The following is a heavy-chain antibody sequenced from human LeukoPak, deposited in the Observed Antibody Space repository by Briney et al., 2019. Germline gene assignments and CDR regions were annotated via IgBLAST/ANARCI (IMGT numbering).Heavy chain of an antibody. Sequence: GGSLRVSCAASGFTFSVYWMSWVRQAPGEGLEWVANINQDGSEKYYVDYVKGRFTISRDNAKNSLFLQMGSVRVEDTAVYYCPRESTAGYNSSWYGFRNWGKGTLVSVSS. D-gene: IGHD6-13*01. CDR2: INQDGSEK. V-gene: IGHV3-7*01. J-gene: IGHJ1*01. CDR1: GFTFSVYW. CDR3: PRESTAGYNSSWYGFRN.